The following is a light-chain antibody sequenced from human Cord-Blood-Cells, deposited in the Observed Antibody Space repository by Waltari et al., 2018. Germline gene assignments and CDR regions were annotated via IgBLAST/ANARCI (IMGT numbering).Light chain of an antibody. CDR2: GAS. CDR3: QQYNNWPLT. J-gene: IGKJ4*01. V-gene: IGKV3-15*01. CDR1: QSVSSN. Sequence: EIVMTQSPATLSVSPGERATLTCRASQSVSSNLAWYQQKPGQAPRLLIYGASTRATGIPARISCSGSGTEFTLSISSLQSEDFAVYYCQQYNNWPLTFGGGTKVEIK.